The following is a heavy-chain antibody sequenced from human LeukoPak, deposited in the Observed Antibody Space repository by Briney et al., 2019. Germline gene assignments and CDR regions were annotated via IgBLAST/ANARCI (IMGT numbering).Heavy chain of an antibody. V-gene: IGHV1-18*01. CDR1: GYTFTSYG. CDR3: ATSGLGGRGTTSIYYFDY. CDR2: ISAYNGNT. Sequence: ASVKVSCKASGYTFTSYGISWVRQAPGQGLEWMGWISAYNGNTNYAQKLQGSVTMTTDTSTSTAYMELRSLRSDDTAVYYCATSGLGGRGTTSIYYFDYWGQGTLVTVSS. D-gene: IGHD2-15*01. J-gene: IGHJ4*02.